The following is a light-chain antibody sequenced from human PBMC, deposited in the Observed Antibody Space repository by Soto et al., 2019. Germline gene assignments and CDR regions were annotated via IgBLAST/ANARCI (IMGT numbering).Light chain of an antibody. J-gene: IGLJ1*01. Sequence: QSVLTQPASVPGSPGQSITISCTGTSSDVGGYNYVSWYQHHPGKAPKLMIYDVSNRPSGVSNRFSGSKSGNTASLTISGLQLEDEADYYCCSYTTSNTPQIVFGNGTKVTVL. CDR2: DVS. V-gene: IGLV2-14*03. CDR3: CSYTTSNTPQIV. CDR1: SSDVGGYNY.